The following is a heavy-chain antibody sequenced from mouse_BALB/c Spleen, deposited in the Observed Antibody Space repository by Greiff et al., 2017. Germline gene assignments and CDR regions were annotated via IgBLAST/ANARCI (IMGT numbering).Heavy chain of an antibody. CDR3: ARLYYGNRYWYFDV. V-gene: IGHV2-4-1*01. CDR1: GFSLTSYG. Sequence: QVQLQQSGPGLVQPSQSLSITCTVSGFSLTSYGVHWVRQSPGKGLEWLGVIWSGGSTDYNAAFISRLSISKDNSKSQVFFKMNSLQADDTAIYYCARLYYGNRYWYFDVWGAGTTVTVSS. J-gene: IGHJ1*01. CDR2: IWSGGST. D-gene: IGHD2-1*01.